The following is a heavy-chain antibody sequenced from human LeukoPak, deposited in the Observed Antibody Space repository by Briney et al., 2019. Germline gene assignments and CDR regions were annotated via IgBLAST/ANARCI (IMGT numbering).Heavy chain of an antibody. Sequence: HAGGSLRLSCAASGFTFSSYAMSWVRQAPGKGLEWVSAISGSGGSTYYADSVKGRFTISRDNSKNTLYLQMNSLRAEDTAVYYCAKWGNYDFWSGYYSNYFDYWGQGTLVTVSS. CDR2: ISGSGGST. CDR3: AKWGNYDFWSGYYSNYFDY. J-gene: IGHJ4*02. CDR1: GFTFSSYA. D-gene: IGHD3-3*01. V-gene: IGHV3-23*01.